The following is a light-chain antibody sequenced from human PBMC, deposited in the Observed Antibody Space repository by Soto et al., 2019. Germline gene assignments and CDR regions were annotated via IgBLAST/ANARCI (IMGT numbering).Light chain of an antibody. Sequence: ATLCASDGDRVTLGCRASQDLSSYLAWYHQKPVKAPKVLIYAAYTLQSGVRSRFSGSQSAADYTRMMSRLPPEAALPIYYAPPTASAMTIAGGTKVDIK. V-gene: IGKV1-9*01. CDR1: QDLSSY. CDR2: AAY. J-gene: IGKJ4*01. CDR3: APPTASAMT.